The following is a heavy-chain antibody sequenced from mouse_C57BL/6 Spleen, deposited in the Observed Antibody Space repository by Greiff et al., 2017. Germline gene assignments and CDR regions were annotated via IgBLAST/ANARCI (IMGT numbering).Heavy chain of an antibody. J-gene: IGHJ3*01. CDR1: GYTFTSYC. Sequence: QVQLQQPGAELVMPGASVKLSCKASGYTFTSYCMHWVQQRPGQGLEWIGEIDPSDSYTNYNQKFKGKSTLTVDKSSSTAYMQISSLTSEDSAVYYCARGEGGGFAYWGQGTLVTVSA. V-gene: IGHV1-69*01. CDR2: IDPSDSYT. CDR3: ARGEGGGFAY.